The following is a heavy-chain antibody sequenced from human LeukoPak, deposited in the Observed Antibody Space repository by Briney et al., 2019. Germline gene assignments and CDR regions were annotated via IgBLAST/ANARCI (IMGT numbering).Heavy chain of an antibody. CDR3: ARATVLLWFGEYLNYFDY. CDR1: GGSISSGFYD. J-gene: IGHJ4*02. D-gene: IGHD3-10*01. Sequence: SETLSLTCTVSGGSISSGFYDWYWIRQPAGKGLEWIGHIYTSKSMNYNPSLKSRVTISVDTSKNQFSLKLSSVTAADTAVYYCARATVLLWFGEYLNYFDYWGQGTLVTVSS. V-gene: IGHV4-61*09. CDR2: IYTSKSM.